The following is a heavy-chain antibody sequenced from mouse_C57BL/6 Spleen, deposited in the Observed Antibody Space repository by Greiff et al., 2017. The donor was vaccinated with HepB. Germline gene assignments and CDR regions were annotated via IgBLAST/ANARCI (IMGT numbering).Heavy chain of an antibody. Sequence: VQLQQSGPELVKPGASVKIPCKASGYTFTDYNMDWVKQSHGKSLEWIGAINPNNGGTIYNQKFKGKATLTVDKSSSTAYMELCSLTSEDTAVYYCARYYDGSSYGCFDVWGTGTTVTVSS. J-gene: IGHJ1*03. CDR1: GYTFTDYN. D-gene: IGHD1-1*01. CDR2: INPNNGGT. V-gene: IGHV1-18*01. CDR3: ARYYDGSSYGCFDV.